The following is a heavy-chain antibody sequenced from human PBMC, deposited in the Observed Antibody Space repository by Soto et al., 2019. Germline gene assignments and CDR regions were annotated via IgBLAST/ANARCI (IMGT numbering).Heavy chain of an antibody. CDR1: GFTFSSYA. Sequence: GGSLRLSCAASGFTFSSYAMSWVRQAPGKGLEWVSAISGSGGSTYYADSVKGRFTISRDNSKNTLYLQMNSLRAEDTAVYYCAKDLIAAAAPVGAFDIWGQGTMVTVSS. D-gene: IGHD6-13*01. CDR2: ISGSGGST. CDR3: AKDLIAAAAPVGAFDI. J-gene: IGHJ3*02. V-gene: IGHV3-23*01.